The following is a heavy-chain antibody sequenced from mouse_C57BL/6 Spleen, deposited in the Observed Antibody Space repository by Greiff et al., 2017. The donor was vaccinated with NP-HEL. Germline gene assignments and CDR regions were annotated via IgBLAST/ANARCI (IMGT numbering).Heavy chain of an antibody. J-gene: IGHJ2*01. Sequence: VQLQQSGPELVKPGASVKISCKASGYAFSSSWMNWVKQRPGKGLEWIGRIYPGDGDTNYNGKFKGKATLTADKSSSTAYMQLSSLTSEDSAVYFGARRGTAQALDYWGQGTTLTVSS. D-gene: IGHD3-2*02. V-gene: IGHV1-82*01. CDR1: GYAFSSSW. CDR3: ARRGTAQALDY. CDR2: IYPGDGDT.